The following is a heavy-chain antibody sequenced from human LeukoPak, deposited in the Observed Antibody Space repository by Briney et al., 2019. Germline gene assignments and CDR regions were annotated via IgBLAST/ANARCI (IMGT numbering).Heavy chain of an antibody. CDR3: AREGVPAAIGAYYFDY. CDR2: IYHSGST. CDR1: GGSISSGGYY. V-gene: IGHV4-30-2*01. J-gene: IGHJ4*02. D-gene: IGHD2-2*01. Sequence: SETLSLTCTVSGGSISSGGYYWSWIRQPPGKGLEWIGYIYHSGSTYYNPSLKSRVTISVDRSKNQFSLKLSSVTAADTAVYYCAREGVPAAIGAYYFDYWGQGTLVTVSS.